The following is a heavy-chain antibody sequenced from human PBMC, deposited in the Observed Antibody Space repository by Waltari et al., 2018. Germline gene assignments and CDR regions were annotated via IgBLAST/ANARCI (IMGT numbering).Heavy chain of an antibody. CDR3: ATRVVVGVPAAAAWFDP. Sequence: QVQLVQSGAEVKKPGASVKVSCKVSGYTLTELSMHWVRQAPGNGLGWMEGFDPENGETSYAQKFKVRVTRTEDTSTDTAYMELSSLRSEDTAVYYCATRVVVGVPAAAAWFDPWGQGTLVTVSS. CDR2: FDPENGET. J-gene: IGHJ5*02. D-gene: IGHD2-2*01. CDR1: GYTLTELS. V-gene: IGHV1-24*01.